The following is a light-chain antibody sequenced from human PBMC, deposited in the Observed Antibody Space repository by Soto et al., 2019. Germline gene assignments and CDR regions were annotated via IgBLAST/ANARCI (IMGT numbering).Light chain of an antibody. CDR1: QSISSN. CDR3: QQYNNCPST. J-gene: IGKJ3*01. Sequence: EIVMTQSPATLSVSPGERATLSCRASQSISSNLAWYQQKPGQAPRLLIYGASTRATGFPARFSGSGSGTEFTLTISSLQSEDFAVYYCQQYNNCPSTFGPGTKVDIK. V-gene: IGKV3-15*01. CDR2: GAS.